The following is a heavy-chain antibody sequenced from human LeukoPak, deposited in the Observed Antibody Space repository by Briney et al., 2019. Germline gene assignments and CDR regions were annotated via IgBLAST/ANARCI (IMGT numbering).Heavy chain of an antibody. J-gene: IGHJ4*02. CDR3: ARDHHSSGYSFDY. V-gene: IGHV3-33*01. D-gene: IGHD3-22*01. Sequence: GGSLRLSCAASGFTFSSYGMHWVRQAPGKGLEWVAVIWYDGSNKYYADSAKGRFTISRDNSKNTLYLQMNSLRAEDTAVYYCARDHHSSGYSFDYWGQGTLVTVSS. CDR1: GFTFSSYG. CDR2: IWYDGSNK.